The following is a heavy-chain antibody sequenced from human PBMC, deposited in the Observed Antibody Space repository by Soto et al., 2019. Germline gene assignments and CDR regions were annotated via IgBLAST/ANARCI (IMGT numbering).Heavy chain of an antibody. CDR2: INHSGST. D-gene: IGHD5-18*01. V-gene: IGHV4-34*01. Sequence: SETLSLTCAVYGGSFSGYYWIWIRQPPGKGLEWIGEINHSGSTNYNPSLKSRVTISVDTSKNQFSLKLSSVTAADTAVYYCARGSGYSYGYHYYYYGMDVWGQGTTVTVSS. J-gene: IGHJ6*02. CDR3: ARGSGYSYGYHYYYYGMDV. CDR1: GGSFSGYY.